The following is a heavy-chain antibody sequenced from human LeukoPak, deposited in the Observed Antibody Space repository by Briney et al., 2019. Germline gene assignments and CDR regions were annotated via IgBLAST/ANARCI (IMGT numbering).Heavy chain of an antibody. CDR2: ISYDGYNK. D-gene: IGHD3-22*01. J-gene: IGHJ6*03. V-gene: IGHV3-30*01. CDR3: ARGGMYDSYYFFYMDV. Sequence: PGGSLRLSCAASGFTFRGYAVHLVPQAPGKGVQWVATISYDGYNKYYADSLKGRFTISRENSKNTLWLQMNSLRAEDTAVYYCARGGMYDSYYFFYMDVWGKGTTVTVSS. CDR1: GFTFRGYA.